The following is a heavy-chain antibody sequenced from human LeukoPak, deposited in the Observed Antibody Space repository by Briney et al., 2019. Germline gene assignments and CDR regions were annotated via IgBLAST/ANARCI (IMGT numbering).Heavy chain of an antibody. CDR3: ATLTPGYCSSTSCPNWFDP. CDR1: GYTFTSYD. D-gene: IGHD2-2*01. V-gene: IGHV1-8*03. J-gene: IGHJ5*02. Sequence: ASVKVSCKASGYTFTSYDINWVRQATGQGLEWMGWMNPNSGNTGYAQKFQGRVTITRNTSISTAYMELSSLRSEDTAVYYCATLTPGYCSSTSCPNWFDPWGQGTLVTVSS. CDR2: MNPNSGNT.